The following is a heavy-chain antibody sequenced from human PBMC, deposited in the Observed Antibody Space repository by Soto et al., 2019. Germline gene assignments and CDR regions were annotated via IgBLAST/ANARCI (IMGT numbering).Heavy chain of an antibody. V-gene: IGHV3-23*01. CDR3: ARGDRGGSGSPASYYYSGLDV. Sequence: DVQLLESGGHLVQPGGSLRLSCAASGFTFGSYAMSCVRQAPGKGLEWVSSVSAGGDMTYYSDSVKGRFTISRDNSNNVLFLQMNSLRIEDTALYYCARGDRGGSGSPASYYYSGLDVWGQGTTVTVS. D-gene: IGHD2-15*01. J-gene: IGHJ6*02. CDR1: GFTFGSYA. CDR2: VSAGGDMT.